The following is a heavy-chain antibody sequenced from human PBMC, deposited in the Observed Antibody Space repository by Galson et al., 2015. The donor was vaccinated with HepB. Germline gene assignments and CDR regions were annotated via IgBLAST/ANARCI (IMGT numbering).Heavy chain of an antibody. J-gene: IGHJ3*02. D-gene: IGHD3-9*01. V-gene: IGHV5-51*01. Sequence: QSGAEVKKPGESLRISCKGSGYSFTHYWIGWVRQMPGKGLEWMGIFHPGDSDTRYSPSFQGQVTISVDKSISTAYLRWSSLKASDTAMYFCARRDNNVLPGFFGFDIWGQGTMVTVPS. CDR2: FHPGDSDT. CDR3: ARRDNNVLPGFFGFDI. CDR1: GYSFTHYW.